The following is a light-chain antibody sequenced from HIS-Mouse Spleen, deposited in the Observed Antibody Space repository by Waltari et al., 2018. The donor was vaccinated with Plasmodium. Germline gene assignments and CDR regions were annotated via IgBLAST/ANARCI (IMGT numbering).Light chain of an antibody. Sequence: QSALTQPAPVSGSPGQSITIPCTGTSSDVGSSNLVSWYQQHPGKAPKLMIYEGSKRPSGVSNRFSGSKSGNTASLTISGLQAEDEADYYCCSYAGSSTFVFGGGTKLTVL. CDR3: CSYAGSSTFV. J-gene: IGLJ3*02. V-gene: IGLV2-23*03. CDR2: EGS. CDR1: SSDVGSSNL.